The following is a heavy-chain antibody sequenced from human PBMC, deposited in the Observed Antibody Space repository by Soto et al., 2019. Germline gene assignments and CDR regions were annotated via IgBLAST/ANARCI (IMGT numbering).Heavy chain of an antibody. V-gene: IGHV1-69*12. CDR2: IIPIFGTA. J-gene: IGHJ2*01. CDR3: ASGRYCPNGVCSYYWYFDL. Sequence: QVQLVQSGAEVKKPGSSVKVSCKASGGTFSSYAISWVRQAPGQGLEWMGGIIPIFGTANYAQKFQGRVTLTAAESTSTAYMELSSLRSGDTAVYYCASGRYCPNGVCSYYWYFDLWGRGTLVTVSS. D-gene: IGHD2-8*01. CDR1: GGTFSSYA.